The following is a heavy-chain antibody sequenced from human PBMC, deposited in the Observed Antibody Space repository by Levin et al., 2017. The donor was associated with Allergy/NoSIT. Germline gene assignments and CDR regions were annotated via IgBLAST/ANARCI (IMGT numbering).Heavy chain of an antibody. CDR1: GFTFSSHS. CDR3: ARDFTTDYYYGMDV. J-gene: IGHJ6*02. Sequence: GGSLRLSCAASGFTFSSHSMNWVRQAPGKGLEWVSYISSSSSTIYYADSVKGRFTISRDNAKNSLYLQMNSLRAEDTAVYYCARDFTTDYYYGMDVWGQGTTVTVSS. V-gene: IGHV3-48*01. D-gene: IGHD3-22*01. CDR2: ISSSSSTI.